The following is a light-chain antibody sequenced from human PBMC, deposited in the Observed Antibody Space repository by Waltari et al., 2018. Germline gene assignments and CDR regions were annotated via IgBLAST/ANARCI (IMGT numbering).Light chain of an antibody. CDR3: QQYGSSPQYT. V-gene: IGKV3-20*01. J-gene: IGKJ2*01. CDR2: GAS. Sequence: EIVLTQSPGTLSLSPGERATLSCRASQSVSSSYLAWYQQKPGQAPRLLIYGASSRATGIPDRFSGSGSGTDFTLTISSLEPEDFAVYYCQQYGSSPQYTFGQGTKLEI. CDR1: QSVSSSY.